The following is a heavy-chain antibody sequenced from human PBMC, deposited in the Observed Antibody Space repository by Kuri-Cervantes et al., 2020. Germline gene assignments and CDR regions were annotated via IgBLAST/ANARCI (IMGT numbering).Heavy chain of an antibody. CDR3: ARVRRGYVVTYYYYYMDV. J-gene: IGHJ6*03. CDR2: ISYDGSNK. Sequence: GESLKISCAASGFTFSSYAMHWVRQAPGKGLEWVAVISYDGSNKYYADSVKGRFTISRDNSKNTLYLQMNSLRAEDTAVYYCARVRRGYVVTYYYYYMDVWGKGTTVTVSS. CDR1: GFTFSSYA. V-gene: IGHV3-30*14. D-gene: IGHD2-21*02.